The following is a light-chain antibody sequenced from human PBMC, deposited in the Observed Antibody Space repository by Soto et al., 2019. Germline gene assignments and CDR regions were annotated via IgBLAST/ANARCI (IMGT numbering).Light chain of an antibody. Sequence: MTQSPASRAASVGDRATLSCRASERIYSAYLGWYQQKPGQAPRLLIYGASSRATGIPDRFSGSESGTDFTLTISSLQSEDFAVYSCQQYNNWPQTFGKGTRWIS. CDR2: GAS. CDR1: ERIYSAY. CDR3: QQYNNWPQT. J-gene: IGKJ1*01. V-gene: IGKV3D-15*01.